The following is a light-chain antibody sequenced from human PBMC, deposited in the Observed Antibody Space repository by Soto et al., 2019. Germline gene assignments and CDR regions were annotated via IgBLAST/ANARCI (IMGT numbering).Light chain of an antibody. J-gene: IGKJ4*01. Sequence: EIVMTQSPGTLSLSPGGRATLSCRASQSISNTYLSWYQQKPGQAPRLLIYGASTRATDIPARFSGSGSGTDFTLTISSLQPEDFAVYYCHQDYDLPLTFGGGTRVEIQ. CDR1: QSISNTY. CDR2: GAS. V-gene: IGKV3D-7*01. CDR3: HQDYDLPLT.